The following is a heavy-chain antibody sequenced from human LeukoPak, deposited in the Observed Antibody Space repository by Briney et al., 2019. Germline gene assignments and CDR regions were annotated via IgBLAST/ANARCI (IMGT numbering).Heavy chain of an antibody. CDR3: ASFNYYDSSGPDY. V-gene: IGHV3-30*03. Sequence: GGSLRLSCAASGFTFSSYGMHWVRQAPGKGLEWVAVISYDGSNKYYADSLKGRFTISRDNSKNTLYLQMNSLRAEDTAVYYCASFNYYDSSGPDYWGQGTLVTVSS. J-gene: IGHJ4*02. CDR2: ISYDGSNK. CDR1: GFTFSSYG. D-gene: IGHD3-22*01.